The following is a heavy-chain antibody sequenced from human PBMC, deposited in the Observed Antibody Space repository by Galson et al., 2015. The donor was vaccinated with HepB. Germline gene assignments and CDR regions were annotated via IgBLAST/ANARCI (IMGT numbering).Heavy chain of an antibody. D-gene: IGHD1-26*01. CDR2: IYHSGST. CDR3: ARSSGSYYDDFDY. CDR1: GGSISSSNW. V-gene: IGHV4-4*02. Sequence: ETLSLTCAVSGGSISSSNWWSWVRQPPGKGLEWIGEIYHSGSTNYNPSLKSRVTISVDKSKNQFSLKLSSVTAADTAVYYCARSSGSYYDDFDYWGQGTLVTVSS. J-gene: IGHJ4*02.